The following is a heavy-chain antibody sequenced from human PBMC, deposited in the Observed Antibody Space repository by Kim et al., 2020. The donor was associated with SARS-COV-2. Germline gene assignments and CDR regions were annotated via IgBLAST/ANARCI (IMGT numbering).Heavy chain of an antibody. V-gene: IGHV1-18*01. J-gene: IGHJ4*02. D-gene: IGHD6-13*01. CDR2: NT. CDR3: ARSIAAAQDY. Sequence: NTNYAQKLQGRVTMTTDTSTSTAYMELRSLRSDDTAVYYCARSIAAAQDYWGQGTLVTVSS.